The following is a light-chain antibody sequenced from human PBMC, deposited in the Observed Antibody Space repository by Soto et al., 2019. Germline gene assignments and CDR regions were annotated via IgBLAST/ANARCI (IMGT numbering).Light chain of an antibody. CDR1: QRVLYTSSNKNC. J-gene: IGKJ1*01. CDR3: QQYCSSPWT. V-gene: IGKV4-1*01. Sequence: DIVMTQSPDSLAVSPGERATISCKSSQRVLYTSSNKNCLAGYQQKPGQPHKLLIYWPSTRDSGVPDRFSGSGSGTDFALSISRVQAEDVAVYYCQQYCSSPWTFGQGTKVEIK. CDR2: WPS.